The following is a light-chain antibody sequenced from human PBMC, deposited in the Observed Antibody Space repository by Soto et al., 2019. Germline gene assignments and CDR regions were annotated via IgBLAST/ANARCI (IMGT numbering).Light chain of an antibody. J-gene: IGLJ3*02. Sequence: QSALTQPASVSGSPGQSITISCTGTSSDVGSYNLVSWYQQHPGKAPKLMIFEGSNRPSGVSNRFSGSKSGNTASLTISGVQAEDEDAYYCSSYAGSGTPWVFGGGTQLTVL. CDR1: SSDVGSYNL. CDR2: EGS. V-gene: IGLV2-23*01. CDR3: SSYAGSGTPWV.